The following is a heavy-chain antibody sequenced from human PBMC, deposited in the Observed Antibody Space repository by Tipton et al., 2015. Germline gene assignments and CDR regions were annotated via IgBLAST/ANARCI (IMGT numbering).Heavy chain of an antibody. V-gene: IGHV4-61*01. J-gene: IGHJ5*02. CDR1: GGSVTSGSYY. Sequence: TLSLTCTVSGGSVTSGSYYWNWIRQPPGQGLEWIGYIYYSGSTSYNPSLKSRVTISTDTSKNQFSLKLRSVTAADTAVYYCARGGSTYNWFDPWGQGTLVIVSS. D-gene: IGHD3-10*01. CDR3: ARGGSTYNWFDP. CDR2: IYYSGST.